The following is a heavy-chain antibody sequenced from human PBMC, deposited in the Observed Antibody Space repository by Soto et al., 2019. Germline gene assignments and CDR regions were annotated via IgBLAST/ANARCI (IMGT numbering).Heavy chain of an antibody. V-gene: IGHV4-34*01. Sequence: SETLSLTCAVYGGSFSGYYWSWIRQPPGKGLEWIGEINHSGSTNYNPSLKSRVTISVDTSKNQFSLKLSSVTAADTAVYFWAKARKDDYYWGRDVWGQGPTVT. CDR2: INHSGST. CDR1: GGSFSGYY. J-gene: IGHJ6*02. CDR3: AKARKDDYYWGRDV.